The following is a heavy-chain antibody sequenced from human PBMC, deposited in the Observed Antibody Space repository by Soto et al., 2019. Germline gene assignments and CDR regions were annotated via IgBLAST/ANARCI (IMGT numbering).Heavy chain of an antibody. Sequence: SETLSLTCTVSGGSISSSSYYWGWIRQPPGKGLEWIGSINYSGSTYYNPSLKSRVTISVDTSKNQFSLKLSSVTAADTAVYYCARQQGSGVGSRYYYYGMDVWVQGTTVTVSS. CDR3: ARQQGSGVGSRYYYYGMDV. D-gene: IGHD2-15*01. V-gene: IGHV4-39*01. CDR2: INYSGST. CDR1: GGSISSSSYY. J-gene: IGHJ6*02.